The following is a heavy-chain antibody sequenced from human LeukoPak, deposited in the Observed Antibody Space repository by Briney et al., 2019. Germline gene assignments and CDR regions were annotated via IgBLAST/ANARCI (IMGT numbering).Heavy chain of an antibody. CDR3: ARDLYYDSSGYFATPIFAFDI. J-gene: IGHJ3*02. CDR1: GGTFSSYS. V-gene: IGHV3-21*01. CDR2: ISSSSSYI. Sequence: ASVKVSCKASGGTFSSYSMNWVRQAPGKGLEWVSSISSSSSYIYYADSVKGRFTISRDNAKNSLYLQMNSLRAEDTAVYYCARDLYYDSSGYFATPIFAFDIWGQGTMVTVSS. D-gene: IGHD3-22*01.